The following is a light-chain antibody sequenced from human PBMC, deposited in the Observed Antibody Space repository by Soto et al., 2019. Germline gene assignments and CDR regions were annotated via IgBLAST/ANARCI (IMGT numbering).Light chain of an antibody. CDR1: SSNIGSNP. J-gene: IGLJ2*01. CDR3: ASWDDSLSGVL. Sequence: QSALTQSPSASGTRGQRVTISCSGSSSNIGSNPVHWYQQLPGSAPKLLIHNNHQRPAGVPDRFSASKSGTSASLAIGGLQSEDEADYYCASWDDSLSGVLFGGGTKLTVL. V-gene: IGLV1-44*01. CDR2: NNH.